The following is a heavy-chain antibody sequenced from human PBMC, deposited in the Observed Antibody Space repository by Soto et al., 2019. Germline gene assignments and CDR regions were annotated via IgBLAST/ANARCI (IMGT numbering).Heavy chain of an antibody. CDR3: TTVPYSSGPT. V-gene: IGHV3-7*03. D-gene: IGHD6-25*01. CDR2: IKQDGTDK. J-gene: IGHJ4*02. CDR1: GFNFQNYW. Sequence: GGSLRLSCVASGFNFQNYWMSWVRQAPGKGLEWVANIKQDGTDKYCVDSVKGRFTISRDDSKNALHLQMDSLKTEDSAVYYCTTVPYSSGPTWGLGTLVTVSS.